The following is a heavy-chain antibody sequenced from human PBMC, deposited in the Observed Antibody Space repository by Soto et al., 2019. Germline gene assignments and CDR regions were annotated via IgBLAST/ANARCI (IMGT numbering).Heavy chain of an antibody. CDR1: GGSFSGYY. CDR3: AAVVGRGLFDP. V-gene: IGHV4-34*02. D-gene: IGHD1-26*01. CDR2: INHSGST. J-gene: IGHJ5*02. Sequence: QVQLQQWGAGLLKPSETLSLTCAIYGGSFSGYYWSWIRQPPGKGLEWIGEINHSGSTNYNPSLKRRVATSVATSKNQFSLKLSSVTAGDMAVYSCAAVVGRGLFDPWGQGTLVTVSS.